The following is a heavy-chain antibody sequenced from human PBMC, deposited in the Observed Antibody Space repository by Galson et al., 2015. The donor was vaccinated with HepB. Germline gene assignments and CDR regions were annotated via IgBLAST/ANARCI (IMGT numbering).Heavy chain of an antibody. J-gene: IGHJ4*02. V-gene: IGHV6-1*01. CDR2: TYYRSKWYN. Sequence: CAISGDSVSSNSAAWNWIRQSPSRGLEWLGRTYYRSKWYNDYAVSVKSRITINPDTSKNQFSLKLSSVTAADTAVHYCARDSSGYYSFDYWGQGTLVTVSS. D-gene: IGHD3-22*01. CDR1: GDSVSSNSAA. CDR3: ARDSSGYYSFDY.